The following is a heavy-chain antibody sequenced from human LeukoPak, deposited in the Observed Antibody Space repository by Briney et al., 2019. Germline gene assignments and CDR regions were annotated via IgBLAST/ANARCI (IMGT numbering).Heavy chain of an antibody. CDR1: GYSFTSYW. D-gene: IGHD3-10*01. V-gene: IGHV5-51*01. CDR2: IYPGDSDT. J-gene: IGHJ3*02. CDR3: ARQITMVRGDPNDAFDI. Sequence: GESLKISCKGSGYSFTSYWIGWVRQMPGKGLEWMGIIYPGDSDTRYSPSFQGQVTISADKSISTAYLQWSSLKASDTAMYYCARQITMVRGDPNDAFDIWGQGTMVTVPS.